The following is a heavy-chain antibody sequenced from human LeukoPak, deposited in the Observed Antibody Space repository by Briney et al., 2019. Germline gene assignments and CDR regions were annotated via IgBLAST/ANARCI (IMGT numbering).Heavy chain of an antibody. J-gene: IGHJ4*02. V-gene: IGHV4-4*09. CDR3: AGTFIAAAGTVFDY. Sequence: SETLSLTCTVSGGSISSLHWSCTPQPPGKALVWIGYIYTSESTNYNPSLKSPVTISVDTSKNQFSLKLSSVTAADTAVYYCAGTFIAAAGTVFDYWGQGTLVTVSS. CDR2: IYTSEST. CDR1: GGSISSLH. D-gene: IGHD6-13*01.